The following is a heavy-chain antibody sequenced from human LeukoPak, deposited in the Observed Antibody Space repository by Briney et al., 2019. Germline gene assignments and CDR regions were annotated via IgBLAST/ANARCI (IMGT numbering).Heavy chain of an antibody. CDR3: ARGLRDIIVARRTAHWSDS. CDR1: GGSISSDGYY. J-gene: IGHJ5*01. V-gene: IGHV4-31*03. CDR2: ISHRGST. D-gene: IGHD2-15*01. Sequence: SETLSLTCTVSGGSISSDGYYWSWIRQHPGKGLEWIGYISHRGSTSYNPSLKSRVTISVDTSKKQFSLRLSSMTAADTAVYHCARGLRDIIVARRTAHWSDSWGQGTLVTVSS.